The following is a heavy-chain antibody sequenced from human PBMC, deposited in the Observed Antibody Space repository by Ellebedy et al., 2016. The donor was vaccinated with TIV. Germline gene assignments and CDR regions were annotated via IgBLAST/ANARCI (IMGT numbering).Heavy chain of an antibody. V-gene: IGHV3-66*01. CDR1: GFTVSSSF. CDR3: VKDRGDIIRDFDY. Sequence: GESLKISCAASGFTVSSSFMSWVRQAPGKGLEWVSVIYTDGGTNYTDSVLGRFDISRDSSKNTLYLQMNSLRPEDTAMYYCVKDRGDIIRDFDYWGQGTLVTVSS. CDR2: IYTDGGT. D-gene: IGHD2-21*02. J-gene: IGHJ4*02.